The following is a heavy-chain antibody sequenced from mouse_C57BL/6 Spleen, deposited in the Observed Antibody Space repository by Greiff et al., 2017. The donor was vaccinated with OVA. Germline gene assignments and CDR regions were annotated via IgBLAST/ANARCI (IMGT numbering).Heavy chain of an antibody. CDR3: ARGQANWVLYAMDY. J-gene: IGHJ4*01. D-gene: IGHD4-1*01. CDR1: GYTFTSYW. Sequence: QVQLQQPGAELVKPGASVKLSCKASGYTFTSYWMQWVKQRPGQGLEWIGEIDPSDSYTNYNQKFKGKATLTVDTASSTAYMQLSSLTSEDSAVYDGARGQANWVLYAMDYWGQGTSVTVSS. CDR2: IDPSDSYT. V-gene: IGHV1-50*01.